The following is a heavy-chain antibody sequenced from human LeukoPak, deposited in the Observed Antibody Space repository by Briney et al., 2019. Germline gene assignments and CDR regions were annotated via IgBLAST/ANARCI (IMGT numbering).Heavy chain of an antibody. CDR3: ARRAIAGDDY. V-gene: IGHV3-48*01. D-gene: IGHD6-13*01. CDR1: GFTFSSYA. CDR2: ISSSSSTI. J-gene: IGHJ4*02. Sequence: GGSLRLSCAASGFTFSSYAMSWVRQAPGKGLEWVSYISSSSSTIYYADSVKGRFTISRDNAKNSLYLQMNSLRAEDTAVYYCARRAIAGDDYWGQGTLVTVSS.